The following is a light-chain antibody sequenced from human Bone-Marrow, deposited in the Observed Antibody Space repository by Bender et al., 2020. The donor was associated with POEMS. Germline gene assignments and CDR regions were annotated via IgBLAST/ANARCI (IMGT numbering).Light chain of an antibody. Sequence: QSVLTQPPSVSGAPGQRVTIPCTGSGSNIGAGFDVHWYQQFPGTAPKLLIYGNHHRPSGVPDRFSGSKSDTSASLAITGLQAEDEGDYYCQSYDRSLRVVVLGGGTKLTVL. J-gene: IGLJ3*02. V-gene: IGLV1-40*01. CDR3: QSYDRSLRVVV. CDR1: GSNIGAGFD. CDR2: GNH.